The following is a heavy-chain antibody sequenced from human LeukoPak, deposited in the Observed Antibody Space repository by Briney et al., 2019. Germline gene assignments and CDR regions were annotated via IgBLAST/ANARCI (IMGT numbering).Heavy chain of an antibody. CDR1: GFTFSSYG. V-gene: IGHV3-30*18. CDR2: ISFDGSII. J-gene: IGHJ4*02. CDR3: AKEYNYGYNYLDY. Sequence: GGSLRLSCAASGFTFSSYGMNWVRQPPGKGLEWVSVISFDGSIIHYADYVKGRFSISRDNSQNTLYLQMNSLRAEDTAVYYCAKEYNYGYNYLDYWGQGTLVTVSP. D-gene: IGHD5-18*01.